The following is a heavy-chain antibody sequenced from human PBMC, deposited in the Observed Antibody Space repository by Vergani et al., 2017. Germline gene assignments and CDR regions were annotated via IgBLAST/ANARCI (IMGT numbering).Heavy chain of an antibody. Sequence: DVHLAESGGGFFQPGGSLRLSCSASGFSFNSYWMHWVRQVPGKGILWVSRIKSDGSITAYADSVKGRFTISRDNAQNTLYLQMNSLRVEDTSVYYCARARCIETCYMANWLDSWGQGTLVTVSS. D-gene: IGHD3-9*01. V-gene: IGHV3-74*03. CDR3: ARARCIETCYMANWLDS. CDR2: IKSDGSIT. J-gene: IGHJ5*01. CDR1: GFSFNSYW.